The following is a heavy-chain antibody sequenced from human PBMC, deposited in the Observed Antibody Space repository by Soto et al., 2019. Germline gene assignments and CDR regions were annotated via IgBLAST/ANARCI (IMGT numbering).Heavy chain of an antibody. CDR3: AKDHTKPADVLLWFGELFTINY. V-gene: IGHV3-30*18. Sequence: LSLTCEASGFTFSSYGMHWVRQAPGKGLEWVAVISYDGSNKYYADSVKGRFTISRDNSKNTLYLQMNSLRAEDTAVYYCAKDHTKPADVLLWFGELFTINYWGQGTLVTVSS. CDR1: GFTFSSYG. D-gene: IGHD3-10*01. J-gene: IGHJ4*02. CDR2: ISYDGSNK.